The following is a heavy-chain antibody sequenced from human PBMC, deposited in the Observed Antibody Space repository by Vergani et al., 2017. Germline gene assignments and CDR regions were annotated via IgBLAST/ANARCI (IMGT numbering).Heavy chain of an antibody. CDR2: INTNTGNP. V-gene: IGHV7-4-1*02. J-gene: IGHJ3*02. CDR1: GYTFTSYA. D-gene: IGHD2-2*01. Sequence: QVQLVQSGSELKKPGASVKVSCKASGYTFTSYAMNWVRQAPGQGLEWMGWINTNTGNPTYAQGFTGRFGFSLDTSVSTAYLQISSLKAEDTAVYYCALGIVVVPAAPPGADAFDIWGQGTMVTVSS. CDR3: ALGIVVVPAAPPGADAFDI.